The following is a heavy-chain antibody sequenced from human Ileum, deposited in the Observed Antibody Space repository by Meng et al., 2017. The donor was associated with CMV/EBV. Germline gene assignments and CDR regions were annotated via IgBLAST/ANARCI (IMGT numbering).Heavy chain of an antibody. D-gene: IGHD6-19*01. CDR2: VSYRGIT. Sequence: SETLSLTCTVSGGSMDIYYWNWIRQSPGKGLEWIGYVSYRGITSYNPSLKSRVTISADTAKNQFSLNLSSLTAADTAVYFCAREQWLVHTFDYWGQGMRVTVSS. V-gene: IGHV4-59*01. CDR3: AREQWLVHTFDY. CDR1: GGSMDIYY. J-gene: IGHJ4*02.